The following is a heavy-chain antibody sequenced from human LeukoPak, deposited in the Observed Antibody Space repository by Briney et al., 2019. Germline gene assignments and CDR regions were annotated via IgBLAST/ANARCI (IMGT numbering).Heavy chain of an antibody. J-gene: IGHJ4*02. CDR1: GGSISSYY. Sequence: PSETLSLTCTVSGGSISSYYWSWIRQPPGKGLEWIGYIYYSGSTNYNPSLKSRVTISVDTSKNQFSLKLSSVTAADTAVYYCARGQVGSSSWYGNEFDYWGQGTLVTVSS. D-gene: IGHD6-13*01. V-gene: IGHV4-59*01. CDR3: ARGQVGSSSWYGNEFDY. CDR2: IYYSGST.